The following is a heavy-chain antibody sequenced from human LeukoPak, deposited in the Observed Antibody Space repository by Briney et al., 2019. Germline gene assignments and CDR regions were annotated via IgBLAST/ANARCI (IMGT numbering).Heavy chain of an antibody. Sequence: GRSLRLSCVASGFTFTDYFMSWVRQAPGKGLEWVASIKHNGGEKYYVDSVKGRFTISRDNAKNSLYLEMSSLRVEDTAVYYCARDRGWRSSGYYLYHFDYWGQGTLVTFAS. V-gene: IGHV3-7*01. D-gene: IGHD3-22*01. CDR1: GFTFTDYF. CDR2: IKHNGGEK. CDR3: ARDRGWRSSGYYLYHFDY. J-gene: IGHJ4*02.